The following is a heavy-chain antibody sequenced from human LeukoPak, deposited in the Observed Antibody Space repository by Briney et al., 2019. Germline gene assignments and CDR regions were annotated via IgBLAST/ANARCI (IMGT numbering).Heavy chain of an antibody. J-gene: IGHJ4*02. CDR2: IYHSGST. V-gene: IGHV4-38-2*02. CDR3: ARVGYYYDSSGYTWSYYFDY. CDR1: GYSISSGYY. D-gene: IGHD3-22*01. Sequence: SETLSLTCTVSGYSISSGYYWGWIRQPPGKGLEWIGNIYHSGSTNYNPSLKSRVTISVDTSKNQFSLKLSSVTATDTAVYYCARVGYYYDSSGYTWSYYFDYWGQGTLVTVSS.